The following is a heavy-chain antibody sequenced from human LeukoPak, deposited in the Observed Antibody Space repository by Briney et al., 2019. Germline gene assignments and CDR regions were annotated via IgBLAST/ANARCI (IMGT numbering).Heavy chain of an antibody. CDR1: GDSVSSNSAA. J-gene: IGHJ4*02. V-gene: IGHV6-1*01. CDR3: ARARGYLEN. Sequence: SQTLSLTCAISGDSVSSNSAALNWIRQSPLRGLEWLGRTYYRSKWYNDYEVSVKSRVTIKPDTSKNQFTLQLNSVTPEDTAVYFCARARGYLENWGQGTLVTVSS. D-gene: IGHD6-13*01. CDR2: TYYRSKWYN.